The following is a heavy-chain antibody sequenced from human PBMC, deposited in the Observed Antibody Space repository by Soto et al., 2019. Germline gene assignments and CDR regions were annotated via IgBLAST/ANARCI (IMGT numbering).Heavy chain of an antibody. CDR2: IKQDGSEK. D-gene: IGHD2-2*01. CDR1: GFTFSSYW. Sequence: EVQLVESGGGLVQPGGSLRLSCAASGFTFSSYWMSWVRQAPGKGLEWVANIKQDGSEKYYVDSVKGRFTISRENAKNSLYLQMNSLRAEDTAVYYCARDPSIVLVPAATYYYYYYGMDVWGQGTTVTVSS. CDR3: ARDPSIVLVPAATYYYYYYGMDV. V-gene: IGHV3-7*01. J-gene: IGHJ6*02.